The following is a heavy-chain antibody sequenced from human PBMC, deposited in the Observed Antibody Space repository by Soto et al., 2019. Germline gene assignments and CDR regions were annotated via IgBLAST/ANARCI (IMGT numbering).Heavy chain of an antibody. CDR2: IYTSGST. D-gene: IGHD3-22*01. V-gene: IGHV4-4*07. CDR1: GGSISSYY. Sequence: SETLSLTCTVSGGSISSYYWSWIRQPAGKGLEWIGRIYTSGSTNYNPSLKSRVTMSVDTSKNQFSLKLRSVTAADTAVYYCAGSLGDYYDSSGYDYWGQGTLVTVSS. J-gene: IGHJ4*02. CDR3: AGSLGDYYDSSGYDY.